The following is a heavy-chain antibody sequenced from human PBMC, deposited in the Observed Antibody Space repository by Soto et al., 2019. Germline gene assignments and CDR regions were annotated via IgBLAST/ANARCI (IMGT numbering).Heavy chain of an antibody. CDR1: GGSFSGYY. J-gene: IGHJ5*02. D-gene: IGHD1-26*01. Sequence: SETLSLTCAVYGGSFSGYYWSWIRQPLGKGLEWIGEINHSGSTNYNPSLKSRVTISVDTSKNQFSLKLSSVTAADTAVYYCARGERIVGATYGAWFDPWGQGTLVTVS. CDR2: INHSGST. CDR3: ARGERIVGATYGAWFDP. V-gene: IGHV4-34*01.